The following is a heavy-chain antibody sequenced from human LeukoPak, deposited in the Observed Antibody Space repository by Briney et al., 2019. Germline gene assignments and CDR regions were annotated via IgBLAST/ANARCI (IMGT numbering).Heavy chain of an antibody. J-gene: IGHJ4*02. CDR1: GGSFSGYY. D-gene: IGHD1-26*01. Sequence: SETLSLTCAVYGGSFSGYYWSWIRQPPGKGLEWIGEINHSGSTNYNPSLKSRVTISVDTSKNQFSLKLSSVTAADTAVYYCAREMNPYSGSYDCWGQGTLVTVSS. CDR3: AREMNPYSGSYDC. CDR2: INHSGST. V-gene: IGHV4-34*01.